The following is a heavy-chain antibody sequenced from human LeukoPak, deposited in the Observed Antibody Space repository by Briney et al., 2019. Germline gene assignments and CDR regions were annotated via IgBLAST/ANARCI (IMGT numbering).Heavy chain of an antibody. CDR1: GFTFSSYG. CDR3: ARDRMVRGVTPTNYFDY. J-gene: IGHJ4*02. D-gene: IGHD3-10*01. CDR2: INNDGSST. V-gene: IGHV3-74*01. Sequence: GGSLRLSCAASGFTFSSYGMHWVRQAPGKGLVWVSRINNDGSSTNYADSVKGRFTISRDNTKNTLYLQMNSLRAEDTAVYYCARDRMVRGVTPTNYFDYWGQGTLVAVSS.